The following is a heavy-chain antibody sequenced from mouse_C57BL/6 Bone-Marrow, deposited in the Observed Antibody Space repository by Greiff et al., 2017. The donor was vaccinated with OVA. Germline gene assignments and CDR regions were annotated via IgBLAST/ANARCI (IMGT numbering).Heavy chain of an antibody. CDR1: GFTFSSYA. CDR2: ISDGGSYT. J-gene: IGHJ4*01. CDR3: ATTMVTRAMDY. V-gene: IGHV5-4*03. D-gene: IGHD2-2*01. Sequence: DVKLVESGGGLVKPGGSLKLSCAASGFTFSSYAMSWVRQTPEKRLEWVATISDGGSYTYYPDNVKGRFTISRDNAKNNLYLQMSHLKSEDTAMYYCATTMVTRAMDYWGQGTSVTVSS.